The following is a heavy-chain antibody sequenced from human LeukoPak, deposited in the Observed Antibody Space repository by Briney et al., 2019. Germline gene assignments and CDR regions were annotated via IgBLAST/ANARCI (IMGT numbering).Heavy chain of an antibody. Sequence: SETLSLTCTVSGGSTSSGSYYWSWIRQPAGKGLEWIGRIYTSGSTNYNPSLKSRVTISVDTSKNQFSLKLSSVTAADTAVYYCARAAEWLPPADAFDIWGQGTMVTVSS. J-gene: IGHJ3*02. D-gene: IGHD5-18*01. CDR2: IYTSGST. CDR3: ARAAEWLPPADAFDI. V-gene: IGHV4-61*02. CDR1: GGSTSSGSYY.